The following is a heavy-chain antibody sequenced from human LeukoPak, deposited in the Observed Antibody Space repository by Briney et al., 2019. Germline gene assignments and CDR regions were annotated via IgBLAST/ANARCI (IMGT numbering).Heavy chain of an antibody. Sequence: GGSLRLSXAASGFSFRDFWMTWVRQAPGKGLEWVANINQGGSVKYYVDSVKGRFTISRDDAESSLYVQMNSLRDEDTAVYYCARFGYSGWNLEYWGQGTLVTVSS. J-gene: IGHJ4*02. CDR1: GFSFRDFW. D-gene: IGHD5-12*01. CDR2: INQGGSVK. V-gene: IGHV3-7*01. CDR3: ARFGYSGWNLEY.